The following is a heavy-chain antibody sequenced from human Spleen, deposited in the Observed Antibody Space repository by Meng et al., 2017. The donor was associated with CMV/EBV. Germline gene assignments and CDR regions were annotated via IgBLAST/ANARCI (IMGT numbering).Heavy chain of an antibody. V-gene: IGHV5-51*01. D-gene: IGHD2-2*01. J-gene: IGHJ3*02. CDR2: IYPGDSDT. CDR3: AKGGYCTSTNCLVDAFDI. Sequence: KVSCKGSGYSFTSYWIGWVRQMPGKGLEWMGIIYPGDSDTRYSPSFQGQITISADKSISTAYLQWSSLKASDTPMYYCAKGGYCTSTNCLVDAFDIWGQGQWSPSPQ. CDR1: GYSFTSYW.